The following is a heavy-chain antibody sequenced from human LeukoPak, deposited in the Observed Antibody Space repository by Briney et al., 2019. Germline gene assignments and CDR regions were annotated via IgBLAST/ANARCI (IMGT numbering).Heavy chain of an antibody. CDR3: AGIVGNFEVFDY. V-gene: IGHV4-38-2*01. D-gene: IGHD1-26*01. J-gene: IGHJ4*02. CDR1: GYSISSDYY. CDR2: ISHGGRT. Sequence: SETLSLTCAVSGYSISSDYYWGWIRQPPGKGLEWIGSISHGGRTYYNPSFKSRVTTSVDTSKNEVSLKLSSVTAADTAEYYCAGIVGNFEVFDYWGQGTLVTVSS.